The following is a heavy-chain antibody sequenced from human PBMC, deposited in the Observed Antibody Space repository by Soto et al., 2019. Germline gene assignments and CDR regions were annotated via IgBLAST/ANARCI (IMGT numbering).Heavy chain of an antibody. J-gene: IGHJ4*02. D-gene: IGHD3-10*01. CDR3: AKDRYSTNSVESLLWFGELLENPH. V-gene: IGHV3-23*01. Sequence: EVQLLESGGGLVQPGGSLRLSCAASGFTFSSYAMSWVRQAPGKGLEWVSAISGSGGSTYYADSVKGRFTISRDNSKNTLYLQMNSLRAEDTAVYYCAKDRYSTNSVESLLWFGELLENPHWGQGTLVTVSS. CDR1: GFTFSSYA. CDR2: ISGSGGST.